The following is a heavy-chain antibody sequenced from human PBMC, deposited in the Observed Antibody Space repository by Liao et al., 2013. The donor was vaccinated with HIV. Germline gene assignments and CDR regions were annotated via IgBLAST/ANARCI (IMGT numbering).Heavy chain of an antibody. D-gene: IGHD3-22*01. CDR2: IYISGST. V-gene: IGHV4-61*02. J-gene: IGHJ3*02. Sequence: QVQLQESGPGLVKPSQTLSLTCTVSGGSISSGSYYWSWIRQSAGKGLEWIGRIYISGSTNYNPSLKSRVTISVNTSKNQFSLKLRSVTAADTAVYYCAREGITMIVIDTFDIWGQGTMVTVSS. CDR1: GGSISSGSYY. CDR3: AREGITMIVIDTFDI.